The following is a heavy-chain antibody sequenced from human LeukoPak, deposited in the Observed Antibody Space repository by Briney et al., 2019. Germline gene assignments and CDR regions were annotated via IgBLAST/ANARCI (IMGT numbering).Heavy chain of an antibody. J-gene: IGHJ4*02. CDR1: GGTFSSYT. CDR2: IIPILGIA. D-gene: IGHD3-3*01. Sequence: GASVKVSCKASGGTFSSYTISWVRQAPGQGLEWMGRIIPILGIANYAQKFQGRVTITADKSTSTAYMELSSLRSEDTAVYYCARLLDFGVVIRYWGQGTLVTVSS. CDR3: ARLLDFGVVIRY. V-gene: IGHV1-69*02.